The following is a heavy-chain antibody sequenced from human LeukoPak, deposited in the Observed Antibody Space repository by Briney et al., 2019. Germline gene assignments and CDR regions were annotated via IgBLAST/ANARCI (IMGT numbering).Heavy chain of an antibody. CDR3: AEYYDILTGYPFTL. D-gene: IGHD3-9*01. J-gene: IGHJ4*02. CDR2: ISGSGGST. Sequence: GGSLRLSCAASGFTFSSYAMSWVRQAPGKGLEWVSAISGSGGSTYYADSVKGRFTISRDNSKNTLYLQMNSLRAEDTAVYYCAEYYDILTGYPFTLWGQGTLVTVSS. CDR1: GFTFSSYA. V-gene: IGHV3-23*01.